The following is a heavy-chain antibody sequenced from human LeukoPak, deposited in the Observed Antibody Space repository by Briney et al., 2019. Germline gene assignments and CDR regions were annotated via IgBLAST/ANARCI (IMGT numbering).Heavy chain of an antibody. CDR1: GFTFSSYW. V-gene: IGHV3-7*01. Sequence: GGSLRLSCAASGFTFSSYWMSWVRQAPGKGLEWVANIKQDGSEKYYVDSVKGRFTISRDNAKNSLYLQMNSLRAEDTAVYYCARDYCSGYSYGYDYWGQGTLVTVSS. J-gene: IGHJ4*02. CDR2: IKQDGSEK. D-gene: IGHD5-18*01. CDR3: ARDYCSGYSYGYDY.